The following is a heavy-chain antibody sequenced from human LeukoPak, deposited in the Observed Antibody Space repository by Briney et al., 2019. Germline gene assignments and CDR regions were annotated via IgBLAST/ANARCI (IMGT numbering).Heavy chain of an antibody. J-gene: IGHJ4*02. D-gene: IGHD2-15*01. Sequence: ASVKVSCKASGYTFTTYAMNWVRQAPGQGLEWMGRIMPIPGIANYAQKFEGRVMITADKSTNTAYMELSSLRSEDTAVYYCATAPKQYCSGGTCYSLDGYFVSWGQGTLVTVSS. CDR1: GYTFTTYA. CDR2: IMPIPGIA. V-gene: IGHV1-69*04. CDR3: ATAPKQYCSGGTCYSLDGYFVS.